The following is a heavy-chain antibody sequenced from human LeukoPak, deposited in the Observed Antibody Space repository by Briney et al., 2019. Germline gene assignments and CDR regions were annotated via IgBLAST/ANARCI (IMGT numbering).Heavy chain of an antibody. V-gene: IGHV4-59*01. CDR1: GGSISSYY. Sequence: SETLSLTCTVSGGSISSYYWSWIRQPPGKGLEWIGYIYYSGSTNYNPSLKSRVTISVDTSKNQFSLKLSSVTAADTAVYYCARARYCSGGSCYSDVWGQGTTVIVSS. CDR2: IYYSGST. J-gene: IGHJ6*02. D-gene: IGHD2-15*01. CDR3: ARARYCSGGSCYSDV.